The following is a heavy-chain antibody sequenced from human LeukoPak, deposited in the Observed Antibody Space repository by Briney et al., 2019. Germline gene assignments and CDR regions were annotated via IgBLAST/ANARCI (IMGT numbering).Heavy chain of an antibody. D-gene: IGHD6-13*01. J-gene: IGHJ4*02. CDR2: IKQDGSEK. Sequence: GGSLRLSCAASGFTFSSYWMSWVRQAPGKGLEWVANIKQDGSEKYYVDSVKGRFTISRDNAKNSLYLQMNSLRAEDTAVYYCARDLGGAYSSSRAAFDYWGQGTLVTVSS. CDR3: ARDLGGAYSSSRAAFDY. CDR1: GFTFSSYW. V-gene: IGHV3-7*01.